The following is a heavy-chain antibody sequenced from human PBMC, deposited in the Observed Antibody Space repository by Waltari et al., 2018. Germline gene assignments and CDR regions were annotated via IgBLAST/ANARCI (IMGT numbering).Heavy chain of an antibody. CDR1: GGTFSSYA. CDR2: IIPILGIA. D-gene: IGHD6-13*01. Sequence: QVQLVQSGAEVKKPGSSVKVSCKASGGTFSSYAISWVRQAPGQGLEWMGRIIPILGIANDAQKFQGRVTITADKSTSTAYMELSSLRSEDTAVYYCARDRHSSSFRWGQGTLVTVSS. J-gene: IGHJ4*02. V-gene: IGHV1-69*04. CDR3: ARDRHSSSFR.